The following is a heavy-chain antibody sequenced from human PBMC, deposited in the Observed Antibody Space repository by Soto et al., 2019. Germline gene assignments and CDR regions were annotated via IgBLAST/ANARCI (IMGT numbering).Heavy chain of an antibody. CDR3: ARLEMATMGYYYYGMDV. Sequence: PXGTLSLTCTVSCGSVSSGSYYWSWIRQPPGKGLEWIGYIYYSGSTNYNPSLKSRVTISVDTSKNQFSLKLSSVTAADTAVYYCARLEMATMGYYYYGMDVWGQGTTVTVSS. V-gene: IGHV4-61*01. D-gene: IGHD5-12*01. CDR1: CGSVSSGSYY. J-gene: IGHJ6*02. CDR2: IYYSGST.